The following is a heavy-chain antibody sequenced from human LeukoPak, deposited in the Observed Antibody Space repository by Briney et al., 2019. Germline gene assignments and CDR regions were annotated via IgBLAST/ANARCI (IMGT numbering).Heavy chain of an antibody. CDR1: GFPFRTYA. V-gene: IGHV3-23*01. J-gene: IGHJ4*02. CDR3: ARDSPRPPTYYYDSSDF. CDR2: ISGNGRST. Sequence: GGSLRLSCGASGFPFRTYAMRWVRQAPAKGLEWVSAISGNGRSTYYADSVKGRFTISRDNSKNTLYLQMNSLKVEDTALYYCARDSPRPPTYYYDSSDFWGQGTLVTVSS. D-gene: IGHD3-22*01.